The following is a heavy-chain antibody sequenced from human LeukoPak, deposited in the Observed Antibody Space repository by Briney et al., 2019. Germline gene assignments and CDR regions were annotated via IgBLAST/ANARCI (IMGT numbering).Heavy chain of an antibody. D-gene: IGHD3-22*01. J-gene: IGHJ4*02. Sequence: GASVKVSCKAAGYTFTSYSFTWFRQAPGQGLEWVGWINTYSGNTNYAQKYQGRVTMTTDTSTSTAYMELRSLRSDDTAVYYCARSNLYYDSSGFDYWGQGTLVTVSS. CDR3: ARSNLYYDSSGFDY. V-gene: IGHV1-18*01. CDR1: GYTFTSYS. CDR2: INTYSGNT.